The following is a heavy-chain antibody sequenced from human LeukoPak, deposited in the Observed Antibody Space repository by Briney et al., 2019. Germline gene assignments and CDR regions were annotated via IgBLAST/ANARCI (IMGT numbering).Heavy chain of an antibody. CDR1: GGTLSSYT. CDR3: ALDRAMFGVAPSEY. CDR2: IIPILGIA. J-gene: IGHJ4*02. D-gene: IGHD3-3*01. V-gene: IGHV1-69*02. Sequence: SVKVSCKASGGTLSSYTISWVRQAPGQGLEWMGRIIPILGIANYAQKFQGRVTITADKSTSTAYMELSSLRSEDTAVYYCALDRAMFGVAPSEYWGQGTLVTVSS.